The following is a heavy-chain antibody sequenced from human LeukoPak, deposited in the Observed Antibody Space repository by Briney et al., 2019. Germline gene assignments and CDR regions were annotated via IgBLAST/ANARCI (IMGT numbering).Heavy chain of an antibody. CDR2: IDGDGSST. V-gene: IGHV3-74*01. Sequence: PGGSVRLFCAASGFTFSRCWMHWARQVPGKGLVWVSRIDGDGSSTSYADFVKGRFTISRDNAQNTLYLQMNSLRVEDTAVYYCIRDYGAVGATNAFDIWGQGTMVTVSS. D-gene: IGHD1-26*01. J-gene: IGHJ3*02. CDR3: IRDYGAVGATNAFDI. CDR1: GFTFSRCW.